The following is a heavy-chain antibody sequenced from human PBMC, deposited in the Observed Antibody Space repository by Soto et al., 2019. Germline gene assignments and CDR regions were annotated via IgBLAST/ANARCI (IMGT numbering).Heavy chain of an antibody. J-gene: IGHJ6*02. Sequence: SETLSVTCTVSVGSVSIGSYYWSWIRQPPGKGIEWIGYIYYSGSTNYNPSLKSRVTISVDTSKNQFSLKLSSVTAADTAVYYCAREAPTDIVVSTDPIYGMDVWGQGTTVTVSS. CDR2: IYYSGST. CDR1: VGSVSIGSYY. CDR3: AREAPTDIVVSTDPIYGMDV. V-gene: IGHV4-61*01. D-gene: IGHD2-2*01.